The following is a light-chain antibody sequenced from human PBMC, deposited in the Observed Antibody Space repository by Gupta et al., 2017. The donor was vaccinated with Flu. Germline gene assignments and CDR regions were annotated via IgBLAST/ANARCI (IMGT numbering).Light chain of an antibody. CDR2: DNS. V-gene: IGLV1-51*01. Sequence: QSALTQPPSVSAAPGQKVTISCSGSNSNNGSNYVSWYQQFPGTAPRLIIYDNSHRFTGVPDQFSGSKSGTSATLTITGLQTGDEADYYCGTWESTLTVSWVFGGGTKLSVL. CDR1: NSNNGSNY. J-gene: IGLJ3*02. CDR3: GTWESTLTVSWV.